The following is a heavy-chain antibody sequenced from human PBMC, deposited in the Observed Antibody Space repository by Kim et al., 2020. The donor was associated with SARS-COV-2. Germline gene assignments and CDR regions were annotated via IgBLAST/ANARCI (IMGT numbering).Heavy chain of an antibody. J-gene: IGHJ4*02. CDR1: GFTFSSYW. V-gene: IGHV3-7*01. Sequence: GGSLRLSCAASGFTFSSYWMSWVRQAPGKGLEWVANIKQDGSEKYYVDSVKGRFTISRDNAKNSLYLQMNSLRAEDTAVYYCAREWGEMSRINARFDFWGQGTMVTVSS. D-gene: IGHD3-10*01. CDR3: AREWGEMSRINARFDF. CDR2: IKQDGSEK.